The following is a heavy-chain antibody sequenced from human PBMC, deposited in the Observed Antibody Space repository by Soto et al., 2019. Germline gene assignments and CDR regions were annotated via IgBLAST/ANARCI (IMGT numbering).Heavy chain of an antibody. CDR2: ISGNGGST. J-gene: IGHJ6*03. Sequence: EVQLVESGGGLAQPGGSLRLSCAASGFTLSNYAMDWVRQAPGKGLEYVSGISGNGGSTYYANSVKDRFTISRDNSKNTLYLQMGSLRPEDMAVYYCARRARPDFYYMDVWGKGTTVTVSS. V-gene: IGHV3-64*01. CDR3: ARRARPDFYYMDV. D-gene: IGHD6-6*01. CDR1: GFTLSNYA.